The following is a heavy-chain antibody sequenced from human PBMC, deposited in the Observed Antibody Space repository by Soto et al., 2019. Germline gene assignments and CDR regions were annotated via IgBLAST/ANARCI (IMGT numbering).Heavy chain of an antibody. D-gene: IGHD1-1*01. J-gene: IGHJ1*01. CDR1: GGTFSGYA. V-gene: IGHV1-69*01. Sequence: QAQLMQSGAEVKEPGSSVKVSCKASGGTFSGYAISWVRQAPGQGLEWLGGIIPIFGITNYAQKFQNRLTIAGDESSGTGYKGPRRLTSEGSAIYFRARDSRSITGTTASEDFQHWGQGTLVSVS. CDR2: IIPIFGIT. CDR3: ARDSRSITGTTASEDFQH.